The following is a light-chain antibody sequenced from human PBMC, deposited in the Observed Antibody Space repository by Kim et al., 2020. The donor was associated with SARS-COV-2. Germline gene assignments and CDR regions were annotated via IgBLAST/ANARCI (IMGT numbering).Light chain of an antibody. CDR1: KLGDKY. V-gene: IGLV3-1*01. Sequence: ELTQPPSVSVSPGQTASITCSGDKLGDKYACWYQQKPGQSPVLVIYQDSKRPSGIPERFSGSNSGNTATLTISGTQAMDEADSYCQAWDSSVVFGGGT. CDR3: QAWDSSVV. CDR2: QDS. J-gene: IGLJ2*01.